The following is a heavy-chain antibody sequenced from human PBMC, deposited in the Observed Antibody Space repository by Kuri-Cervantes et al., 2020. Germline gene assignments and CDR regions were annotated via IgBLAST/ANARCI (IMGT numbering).Heavy chain of an antibody. V-gene: IGHV3-9*01. CDR1: GFTFDDYA. D-gene: IGHD1-1*01. Sequence: SLKISCAASGFTFDDYAMHWVRQAPGKGLEWVSGISWNSGSIGYADSVKGRFTISRDYSKSTLYLQMNSLRTEDTAIYYCANHHDVPYWGQGALVTVSS. CDR2: ISWNSGSI. CDR3: ANHHDVPY. J-gene: IGHJ4*02.